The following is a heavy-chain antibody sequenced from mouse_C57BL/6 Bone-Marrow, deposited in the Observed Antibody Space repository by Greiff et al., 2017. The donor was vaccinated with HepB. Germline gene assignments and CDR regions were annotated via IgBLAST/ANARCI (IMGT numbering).Heavy chain of an antibody. Sequence: EVMLVESGGGLVKPGGSLKLSCAASGFTFSSYAMSWVRQTPEKRLEWVATISDGGSYTYYPDNVKGRFTISRDNAKNNLYLQMSHLKSEDTAMYYCARNFITTVVEGFAYWGQGTLVTVSA. D-gene: IGHD1-1*01. CDR1: GFTFSSYA. CDR2: ISDGGSYT. J-gene: IGHJ3*01. CDR3: ARNFITTVVEGFAY. V-gene: IGHV5-4*03.